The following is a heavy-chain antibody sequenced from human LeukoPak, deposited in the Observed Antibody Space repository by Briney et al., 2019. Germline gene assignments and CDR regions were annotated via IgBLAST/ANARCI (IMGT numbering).Heavy chain of an antibody. CDR1: GGSISSYY. Sequence: ETLSLTCTVSGGSISSYYWSWLRQPPGKGLEWVSSISSSSSYIYYADSVKGRFTISRDNAKNSLYLQMNSLRAEDTAVYYCARDKRDYWGQGTLVTVSS. V-gene: IGHV3-21*01. CDR3: ARDKRDY. J-gene: IGHJ4*02. CDR2: ISSSSSYI.